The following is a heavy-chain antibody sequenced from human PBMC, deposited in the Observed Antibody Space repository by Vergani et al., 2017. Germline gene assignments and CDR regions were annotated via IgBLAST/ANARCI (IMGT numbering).Heavy chain of an antibody. CDR1: GASIRSSNYY. V-gene: IGHV4-39*01. CDR2: IYYSGST. D-gene: IGHD6-19*01. Sequence: QLQLQESGPGLVKPSATLSLTCSVSGASIRSSNYYWGWIRQPPGKGLDLIASIYYSGSTYYNPSLKRRVTISVDTSKNQFSLKLSSVTAADTAVYFCARHSTVEWLVKLGWIDPWGQGILVTVSS. CDR3: ARHSTVEWLVKLGWIDP. J-gene: IGHJ5*02.